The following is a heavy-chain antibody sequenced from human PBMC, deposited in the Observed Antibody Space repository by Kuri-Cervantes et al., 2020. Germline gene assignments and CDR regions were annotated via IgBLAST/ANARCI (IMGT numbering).Heavy chain of an antibody. CDR2: VDWDDDK. Sequence: SGPTLVKPTQTLTLTCTFSGFSLTTSGMSVTWVRQPPGKALEWLALVDWDDDKYYSTSLKTRLTISKDTSENQVVLTMTNMDPVDTATYYCARTNWNDVALGGNWFDPWGQGTLVTVSS. J-gene: IGHJ5*02. V-gene: IGHV2-70*20. D-gene: IGHD1-1*01. CDR3: ARTNWNDVALGGNWFDP. CDR1: GFSLTTSGMS.